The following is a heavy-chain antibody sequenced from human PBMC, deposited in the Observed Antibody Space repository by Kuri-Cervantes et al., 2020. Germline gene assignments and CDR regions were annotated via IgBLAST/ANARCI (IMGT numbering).Heavy chain of an antibody. D-gene: IGHD3-22*01. V-gene: IGHV1-2*02. J-gene: IGHJ6*02. CDR3: ARGVPRIGGMDV. CDR1: GYTFTGYY. Sequence: ASVKVSCKASGYTFTGYYMHWVRQAPGQGLEWMGWINPNSGGTNYAQKFQGRVTMTRDTSTSTVYMELSSLRSEDTAVYYCARGVPRIGGMDVWGQGTTVTVSS. CDR2: INPNSGGT.